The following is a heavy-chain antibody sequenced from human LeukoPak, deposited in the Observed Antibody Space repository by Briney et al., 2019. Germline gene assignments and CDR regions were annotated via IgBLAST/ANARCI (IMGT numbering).Heavy chain of an antibody. V-gene: IGHV3-15*01. D-gene: IGHD4-17*01. CDR2: IKSKTDGGTT. J-gene: IGHJ6*02. Sequence: PGGSLRLSCAASGFTFSNAWMSWVRQAPGKGPEWVGRIKSKTDGGTTDYAAPVKGRFTISRDDSKNTLYLQMNSLKTEDTAVYYCTTAPYYTTDYGDYYYYYGMDVWGQGTTVTVSS. CDR1: GFTFSNAW. CDR3: TTAPYYTTDYGDYYYYYGMDV.